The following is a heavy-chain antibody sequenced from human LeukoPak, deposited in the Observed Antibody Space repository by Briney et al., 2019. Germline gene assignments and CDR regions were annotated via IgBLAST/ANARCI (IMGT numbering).Heavy chain of an antibody. J-gene: IGHJ6*03. D-gene: IGHD5-24*01. Sequence: EASVKVSCKASGFIFTSFYIHWVRQAPGQGLEWIGSINANSGDSKYGRRFQGRVTLTRDTSISTAYMQLDSLKSDDTALYFCARDFGLMANYFYYMDVWGKGTTVTIAS. V-gene: IGHV1-2*02. CDR1: GFIFTSFY. CDR3: ARDFGLMANYFYYMDV. CDR2: INANSGDS.